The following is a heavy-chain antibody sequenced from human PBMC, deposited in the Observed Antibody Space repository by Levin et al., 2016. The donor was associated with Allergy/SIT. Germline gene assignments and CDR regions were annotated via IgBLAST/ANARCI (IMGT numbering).Heavy chain of an antibody. D-gene: IGHD6-19*01. Sequence: VRQAPGKGLEWVSSISSGSNYIYYADSVRGRFTISRDNAKNSLYLQIHTLRDEDTAVYFCAFGSGHVADAFDIWGQGTMVTVSS. CDR3: AFGSGHVADAFDI. V-gene: IGHV3-21*01. J-gene: IGHJ3*02. CDR2: ISSGSNYI.